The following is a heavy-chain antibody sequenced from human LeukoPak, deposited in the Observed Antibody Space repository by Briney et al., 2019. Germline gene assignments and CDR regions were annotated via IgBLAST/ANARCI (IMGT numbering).Heavy chain of an antibody. V-gene: IGHV3-74*01. Sequence: GGSLRLSCVASGFSPRRYWMYWVRPAPGKGLVWVSRISSDGSNTTYGDSVKGRFTIARDNAKNTLFLQMSSLRADDTAMYYCARSIGGNLDYWGQGTLVTVSS. CDR1: GFSPRRYW. J-gene: IGHJ4*02. CDR2: ISSDGSNT. CDR3: ARSIGGNLDY. D-gene: IGHD3-16*01.